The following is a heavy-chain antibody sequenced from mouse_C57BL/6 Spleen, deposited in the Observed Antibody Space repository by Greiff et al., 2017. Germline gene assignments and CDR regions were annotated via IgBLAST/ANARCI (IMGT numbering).Heavy chain of an antibody. J-gene: IGHJ2*01. CDR2: ISSGSSTI. V-gene: IGHV5-17*01. D-gene: IGHD2-3*01. Sequence: EVKLQESGGGLVKPGGSLKLSCAASGFTFSDYGMHWVRQAPEKGLEWVAYISSGSSTIYYADTVKGRFTISRDNAKNTLFLQMTSLRSEDTAMYYCARPAYDGFFDDWGQGTTLTVSS. CDR3: ARPAYDGFFDD. CDR1: GFTFSDYG.